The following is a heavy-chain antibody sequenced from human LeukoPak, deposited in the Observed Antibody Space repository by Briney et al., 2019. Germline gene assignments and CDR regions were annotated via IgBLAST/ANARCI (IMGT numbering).Heavy chain of an antibody. V-gene: IGHV3-7*01. CDR1: GFTFSSYW. J-gene: IGHJ5*01. CDR2: IKQDGSDK. CDR3: ARKKGSWYVAEVGSNNWFDS. D-gene: IGHD6-13*01. Sequence: GGSLRLSCAASGFTFSSYWMNWVRQAPGKGLEWVANIKQDGSDKYYVDSVKGRFTISRDNAKNSLYLQMNSLRAEDTAVYYCARKKGSWYVAEVGSNNWFDSWGQGTLVTVSS.